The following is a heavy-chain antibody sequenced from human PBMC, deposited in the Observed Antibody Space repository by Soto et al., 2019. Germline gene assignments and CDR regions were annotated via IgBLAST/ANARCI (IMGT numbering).Heavy chain of an antibody. CDR1: GGSISSGDYY. CDR3: ASSSRYCSSTSCPSLYYYYYGMDV. D-gene: IGHD2-2*01. V-gene: IGHV4-30-4*01. CDR2: ISYSGST. J-gene: IGHJ6*02. Sequence: QVQLQESGPGLVKASQTLSLTCTVSGGSISSGDYYWNWIRQPPGKGLEWIGYISYSGSTYYNPSIKGRVTISVDTSKSHFSLKLSSVTAADTAVYYCASSSRYCSSTSCPSLYYYYYGMDVWGQGTTVTVSS.